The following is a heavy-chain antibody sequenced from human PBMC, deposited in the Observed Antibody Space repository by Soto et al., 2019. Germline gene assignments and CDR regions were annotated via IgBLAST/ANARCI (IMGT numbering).Heavy chain of an antibody. J-gene: IGHJ5*02. D-gene: IGHD3-22*01. CDR3: ARAVGGKYYYDRSGYTSPYKWFDP. CDR1: GGSISSGGYS. V-gene: IGHV4-30-2*01. CDR2: IYHSGST. Sequence: SETLSLTCAVSGGSISSGGYSWSWIRQPPGKGLEWIGYIYHSGSTYYNPSLKSRVTISVDRSKNQFSLKLSSVTAADTAVYYCARAVGGKYYYDRSGYTSPYKWFDPWGQGNLLTVSS.